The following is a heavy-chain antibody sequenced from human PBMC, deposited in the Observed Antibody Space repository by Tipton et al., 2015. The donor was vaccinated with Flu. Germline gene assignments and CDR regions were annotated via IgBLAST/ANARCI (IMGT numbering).Heavy chain of an antibody. CDR2: ISAYNGNT. Sequence: QVQLVQSGAEVKKPGASVKVSCKASGYTFTSYGINWARQAPGQGLECMGWISAYNGNTNYAQKLQARVTMTTDTSTSTAYMELRSRGSDDTTVYYCARLGGLEPYGMNVWGQWSTVTVSS. V-gene: IGHV1-18*01. J-gene: IGHJ6*02. CDR1: GYTFTSYG. D-gene: IGHD1-1*01. CDR3: ARLGGLEPYGMNV.